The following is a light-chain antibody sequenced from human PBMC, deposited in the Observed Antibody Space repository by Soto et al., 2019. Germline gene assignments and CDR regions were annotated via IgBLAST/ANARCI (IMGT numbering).Light chain of an antibody. CDR2: AAS. V-gene: IGKV1-39*01. J-gene: IGKJ1*01. CDR3: QQRNSTPWT. CDR1: QSISSY. Sequence: DIQMTQSPSSLSASVGDRVTITCRASQSISSYLNWYHQKPGKAPNLLMSAASSLKSGVPSRFSGSGSGTDFTLTISSLQPEEFATYCCQQRNSTPWTFGQGTKVEIK.